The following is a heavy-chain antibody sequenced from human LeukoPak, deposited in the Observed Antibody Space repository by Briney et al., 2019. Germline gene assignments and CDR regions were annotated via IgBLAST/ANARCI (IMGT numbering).Heavy chain of an antibody. CDR1: GGSFSGYY. D-gene: IGHD1-26*01. Sequence: PSETLSLTCAVYGGSFSGYYWSWIRQPPGKGLEWIGEIYHSGSISYNPSLKSRVTISVDKSKNQFSLKLSSVTAADTAVYYCARVSSGATTVDYWGQGTLVTVSS. CDR3: ARVSSGATTVDY. CDR2: IYHSGSI. J-gene: IGHJ4*02. V-gene: IGHV4-34*01.